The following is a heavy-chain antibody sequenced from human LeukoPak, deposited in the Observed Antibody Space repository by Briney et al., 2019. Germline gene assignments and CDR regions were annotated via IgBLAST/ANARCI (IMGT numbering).Heavy chain of an antibody. J-gene: IGHJ3*02. CDR1: GFTFSSYS. CDR3: ARDRRLGMDHDAFDI. CDR2: ISSSSSYI. V-gene: IGHV3-21*01. D-gene: IGHD6-25*01. Sequence: GGSLRLSCAASGFTFSSYSMNWVRQAPGKGLEWVSSISSSSSYIYYADSVKGRCTIPRDNAKNSLYLQMNSLRAEDTAVYYCARDRRLGMDHDAFDIWGQGTMVTASS.